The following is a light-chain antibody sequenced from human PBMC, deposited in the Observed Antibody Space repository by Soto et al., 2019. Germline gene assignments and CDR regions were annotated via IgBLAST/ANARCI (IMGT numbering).Light chain of an antibody. Sequence: EIVVTQSPATLSVSPGERVTLSCRASQSVSISLAGCQQRPGQAPRLLIYDTSTRAAGISARFSGSGSGTEFTLTISSLQSEDFAVYYCQQYIDWPPGTFGQGTAVEIK. CDR3: QQYIDWPPGT. CDR1: QSVSIS. CDR2: DTS. J-gene: IGKJ1*01. V-gene: IGKV3-15*01.